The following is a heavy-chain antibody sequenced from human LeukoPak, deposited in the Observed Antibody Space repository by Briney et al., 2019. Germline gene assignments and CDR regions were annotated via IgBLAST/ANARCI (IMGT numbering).Heavy chain of an antibody. CDR2: ISTYNGDT. CDR1: GYTFSMYS. Sequence: ASVKVSCKTSGYTFSMYSITWVRQAPGQGLEWMGWISTYNGDTKYAQRLQGRLTLTTDTSTGTAYMDLRSLRSDDTAVIYCARIRSNSWPPFPDHWGQGTLLIVSS. CDR3: ARIRSNSWPPFPDH. D-gene: IGHD2/OR15-2a*01. V-gene: IGHV1-18*01. J-gene: IGHJ5*02.